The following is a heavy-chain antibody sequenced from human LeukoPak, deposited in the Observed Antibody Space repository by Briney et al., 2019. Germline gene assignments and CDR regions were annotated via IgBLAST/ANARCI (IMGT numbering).Heavy chain of an antibody. Sequence: PSDTLSLTCTVSAGSFNSSPYYWGWVRQPPGKGLEWIGSIHYSGNTYYNPSLESRVTISVDTSRNQFSLKLSSVSAADRGIYYCAKHEGSYFDKSGYTFEYWGQGTLVTVSS. CDR2: IHYSGNT. CDR1: AGSFNSSPYY. J-gene: IGHJ4*02. V-gene: IGHV4-39*01. CDR3: AKHEGSYFDKSGYTFEY. D-gene: IGHD3-22*01.